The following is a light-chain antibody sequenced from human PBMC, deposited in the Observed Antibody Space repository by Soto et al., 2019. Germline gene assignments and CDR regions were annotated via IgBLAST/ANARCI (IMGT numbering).Light chain of an antibody. CDR3: CSYAGSSTPSYV. V-gene: IGLV2-23*01. J-gene: IGLJ1*01. CDR2: EGS. Sequence: QSVLTQPASVSGSPGRSITISCTGTSSDVGSYNLVSWYQQHPGKAPKLMIYEGSKRPSGVSNRFSGSKSGNTASLTISGLQAEDEADYYCCSYAGSSTPSYVFGTGTKVTVL. CDR1: SSDVGSYNL.